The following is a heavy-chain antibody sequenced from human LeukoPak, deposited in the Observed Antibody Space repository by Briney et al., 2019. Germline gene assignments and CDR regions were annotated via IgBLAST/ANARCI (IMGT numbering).Heavy chain of an antibody. V-gene: IGHV3-7*01. D-gene: IGHD2-2*01. CDR2: IKQDESEE. CDR1: GITFSSLW. Sequence: PGGSLRLSCAASGITFSSLWMSWFRQAPGKGLEWVADIKQDESEEHYVASVKGRFTISRDNAKLYLQMNSLRAEDTAVYYCARDTPILGYCSSTSCRYPFDYWGQGTLVTVSS. J-gene: IGHJ4*02. CDR3: ARDTPILGYCSSTSCRYPFDY.